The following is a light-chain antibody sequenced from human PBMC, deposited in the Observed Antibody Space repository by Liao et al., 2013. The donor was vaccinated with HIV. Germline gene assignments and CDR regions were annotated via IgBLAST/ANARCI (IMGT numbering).Light chain of an antibody. Sequence: SYELTQPPSVSVSPGQTASITCSGDKLGDTYACWYQQKPGQSPVLLIYQDSKRPSGIPERFSGSNSGNTATLTISGTQPLDEADYYCQAWDSSTWVFGGGTKLTVL. J-gene: IGLJ3*02. V-gene: IGLV3-1*01. CDR1: KLGDTY. CDR3: QAWDSSTWV. CDR2: QDS.